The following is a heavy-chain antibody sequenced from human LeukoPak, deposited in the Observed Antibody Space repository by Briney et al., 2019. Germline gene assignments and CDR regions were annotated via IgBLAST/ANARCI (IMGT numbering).Heavy chain of an antibody. J-gene: IGHJ4*02. CDR1: GYSFTVYW. V-gene: IGHV5-10-1*01. CDR3: ARHFYGDYAFDS. D-gene: IGHD4-17*01. CDR2: IDPSDSYT. Sequence: HGESLKISCKGSGYSFTVYWITWVRQMPGKGVEWMGTIDPSDSYTNYSPSFQGHVTISADKSINSAYLQWSSLKTSDSAIYYCARHFYGDYAFDSWGQGTLVTVSS.